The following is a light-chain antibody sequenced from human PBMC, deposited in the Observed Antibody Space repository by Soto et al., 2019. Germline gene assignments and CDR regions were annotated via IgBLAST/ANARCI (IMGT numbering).Light chain of an antibody. Sequence: EIVLTQSPGTLSLSPGERATLSCRASQSGTSTSLAWYQQKTGQAPRLLIYGASSRATGIPDRFSGSGSGTDFTITISRLEPEDFAVYYCQQYGSSPLTFGGGTKVQIK. CDR3: QQYGSSPLT. J-gene: IGKJ4*01. V-gene: IGKV3-20*01. CDR1: QSGTSTS. CDR2: GAS.